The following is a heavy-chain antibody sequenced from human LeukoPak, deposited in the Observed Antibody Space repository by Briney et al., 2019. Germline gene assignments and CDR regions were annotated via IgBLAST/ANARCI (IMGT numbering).Heavy chain of an antibody. CDR1: GFTFSSSW. CDR3: ARDRAYKTFDY. CDR2: IKPDGSEG. Sequence: GGSLRLSCAASGFTFSSSWMTWVRQAPGKGLEWVATIKPDGSEGSYVDSVNGRFTISRDNAKNSLFLQMISLRAEDTAVYYCARDRAYKTFDYWGQGTLVTVSS. J-gene: IGHJ4*02. V-gene: IGHV3-7*04. D-gene: IGHD3-16*01.